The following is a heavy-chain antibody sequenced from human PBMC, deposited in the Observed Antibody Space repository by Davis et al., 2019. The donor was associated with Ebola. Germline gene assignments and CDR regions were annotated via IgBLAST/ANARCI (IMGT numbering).Heavy chain of an antibody. D-gene: IGHD3-9*01. Sequence: GESLKISCAASGFTFSDYYMSWIRQAPGKGLEWVSYISSSGSTIYYADSVKGRFTISRDNAKNSLYLQMNSLRAEDTAVYYCARDRDMYYDILIGYSPIDYWGQGTLVTVSS. V-gene: IGHV3-11*01. CDR3: ARDRDMYYDILIGYSPIDY. CDR2: ISSSGSTI. CDR1: GFTFSDYY. J-gene: IGHJ4*02.